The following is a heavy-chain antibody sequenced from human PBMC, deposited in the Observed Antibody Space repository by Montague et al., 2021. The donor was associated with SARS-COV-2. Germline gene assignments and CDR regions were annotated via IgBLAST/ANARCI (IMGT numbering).Heavy chain of an antibody. CDR3: AESTSGWFAY. CDR1: GGFISSTSFF. V-gene: IGHV4-39*01. CDR2: MYSSGTT. D-gene: IGHD2-2*01. J-gene: IGHJ5*01. Sequence: SETLSLTCSVSGGFISSTSFFWAWICQPPGKGLEWVGSMYSSGTTYHYRFLKSRVTISGDTSRNPLSVRLISVTAADTDVYFCAESTSGWFAYWGQGTLVAVSS.